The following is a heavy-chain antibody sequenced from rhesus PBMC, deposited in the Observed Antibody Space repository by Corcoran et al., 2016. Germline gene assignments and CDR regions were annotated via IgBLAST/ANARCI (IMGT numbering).Heavy chain of an antibody. Sequence: EVQLVQSGAEVKKPGASVKISCKASGYTFTDYYLHWVRQAPEKGLEWMGRVDPEDGEEIHAQKFQDRVTITADKSTDKAYMELSSLRSEDTAVYYCATMVYCTGSGCGYWGQGVLVTVSS. CDR1: GYTFTDYY. CDR2: VDPEDGEE. J-gene: IGHJ4*01. D-gene: IGHD2-21*01. V-gene: IGHV1-111*02. CDR3: ATMVYCTGSGCGY.